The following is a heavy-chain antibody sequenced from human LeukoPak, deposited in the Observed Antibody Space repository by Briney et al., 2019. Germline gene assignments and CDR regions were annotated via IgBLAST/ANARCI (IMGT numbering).Heavy chain of an antibody. D-gene: IGHD6-13*01. V-gene: IGHV4-59*01. J-gene: IGHJ4*02. CDR2: VYYLGST. Sequence: PSETLSLTCTVSGASMSRYYWTWIRQPPGKGLEWIGYVYYLGSTNYNPSLNSRVIISLETSKNQFSLKLSSVAAADTALYYCVGATIASAGFSFDYWGQGSLVTVSS. CDR1: GASMSRYY. CDR3: VGATIASAGFSFDY.